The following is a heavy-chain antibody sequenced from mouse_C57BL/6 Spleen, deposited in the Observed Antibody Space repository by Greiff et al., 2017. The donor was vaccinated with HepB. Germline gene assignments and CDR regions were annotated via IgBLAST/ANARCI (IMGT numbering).Heavy chain of an antibody. V-gene: IGHV1-50*01. D-gene: IGHD2-12*01. CDR2: IDPSDSYT. J-gene: IGHJ3*01. CDR1: GYTFTSYW. CDR3: ARVYDGWFAY. Sequence: QVQLQQPGAELVKPGASVKLSCKASGYTFTSYWMRWVKQRPGQGLEWIGEIDPSDSYTNYNQKFKGKATLTVDTSSSTAYMQLSSLTSEDSAVYYCARVYDGWFAYWGQGTLVTVSA.